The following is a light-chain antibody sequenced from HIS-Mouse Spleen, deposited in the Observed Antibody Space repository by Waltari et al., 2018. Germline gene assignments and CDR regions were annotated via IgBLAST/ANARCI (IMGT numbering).Light chain of an antibody. CDR1: KLGDKH. J-gene: IGLJ2*01. CDR3: SSYAGSNNFVV. Sequence: SYELTQPPSVSVSPGQTASIPCPGDKLGDKHASWYQQKPGQSPVLVIYQDSKRPSGVPDRFSGSKSGNTASLTVSGLQAEDEADYYCSSYAGSNNFVVFGGGTKLTVL. CDR2: QDS. V-gene: IGLV3-1*01.